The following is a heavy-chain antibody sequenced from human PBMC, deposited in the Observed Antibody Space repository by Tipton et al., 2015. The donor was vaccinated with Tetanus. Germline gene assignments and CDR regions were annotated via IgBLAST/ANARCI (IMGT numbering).Heavy chain of an antibody. CDR2: IYYSGST. V-gene: IGHV4-39*01. CDR1: GGSISSFNYY. J-gene: IGHJ3*02. CDR3: ARLSSSANDAHAFDI. D-gene: IGHD3-22*01. Sequence: TLSLTCTVSGGSISSFNYYWGWVRQPPGKGLEWIGSIYYSGSTYYNPSLRSRVTLSVDTSNTQFSLRVTSVTAADTAAYYCARLSSSANDAHAFDIWGQGTMVTVSS.